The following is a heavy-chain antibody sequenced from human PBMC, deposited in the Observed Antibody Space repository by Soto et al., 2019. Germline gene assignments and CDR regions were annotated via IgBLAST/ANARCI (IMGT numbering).Heavy chain of an antibody. D-gene: IGHD2-2*01. J-gene: IGHJ4*02. V-gene: IGHV1-24*01. Sequence: GASVKVSCKVSGYSPSDLSIHWVRQAPGKGLEWMGGLDAEDGETIYAQKLQGRGTMTEDTSTDTAYMELSSLTSEDTAMYYCATLPRTIERTPAAIWSFDSWGQGTLVTVSS. CDR3: ATLPRTIERTPAAIWSFDS. CDR1: GYSPSDLS. CDR2: LDAEDGET.